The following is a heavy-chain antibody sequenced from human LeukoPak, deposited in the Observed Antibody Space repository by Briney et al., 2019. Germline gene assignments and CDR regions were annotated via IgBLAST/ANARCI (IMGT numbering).Heavy chain of an antibody. D-gene: IGHD3-10*01. CDR3: AKCYYGSGSYYNPIYYYYGMDV. CDR2: ISYDGSNK. CDR1: GFTFSSYG. V-gene: IGHV3-30*18. J-gene: IGHJ6*02. Sequence: GGSLRLSCAASGFTFSSYGMHWVRQAPGKGLEWVAVISYDGSNKYYADSVKGRFTISRDNSKNTLYLQMNSLRAEDTAVYYCAKCYYGSGSYYNPIYYYYGMDVWGQGTTVTVSS.